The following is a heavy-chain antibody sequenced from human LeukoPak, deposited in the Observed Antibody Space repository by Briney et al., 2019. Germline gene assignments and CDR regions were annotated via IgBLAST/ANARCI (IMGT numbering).Heavy chain of an antibody. CDR3: ARLRFDFWSGYTHPYFDY. Sequence: SETLSLTCTVSGGSISSSSYSWGWIRQPPGKGLEWIGSIYYSGTTYYNPSLKSRATISVDTSKIQFSLKLSSVAATDTAVYFCARLRFDFWSGYTHPYFDYWGQGTLVTVSS. CDR1: GGSISSSSYS. CDR2: IYYSGTT. V-gene: IGHV4-39*01. J-gene: IGHJ4*02. D-gene: IGHD3-3*01.